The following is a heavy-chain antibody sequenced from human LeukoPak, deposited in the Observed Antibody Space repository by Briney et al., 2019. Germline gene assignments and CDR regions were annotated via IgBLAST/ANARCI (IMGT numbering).Heavy chain of an antibody. V-gene: IGHV1-46*01. J-gene: IGHJ4*02. CDR3: AASGMAEPFDY. CDR1: GYTFTSYY. Sequence: ASVKVSCKASGYTFTSYYMHWVRQAPGQGLEWMGIINPSGGSTSYAQKFQGRVTMTRDTSTSTVYMELSSLRSEDTAVYYCAASGMAEPFDYWGQGTLVTVSS. CDR2: INPSGGST. D-gene: IGHD6-13*01.